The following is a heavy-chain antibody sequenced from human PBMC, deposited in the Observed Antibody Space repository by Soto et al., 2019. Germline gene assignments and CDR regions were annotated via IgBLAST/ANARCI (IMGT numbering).Heavy chain of an antibody. D-gene: IGHD3-16*01. Sequence: EVQLVESGGGLFQPGGSLRLSCAASGFTFNNYWIHWVRQAPGKGLVWVSRIKYDATSTNYADSVKGRFSISRDNAKNTVDLQRSSLRGDDTAVYYCARGALGSYYFDYWGQGTLVTVSS. V-gene: IGHV3-74*01. CDR2: IKYDATST. CDR1: GFTFNNYW. CDR3: ARGALGSYYFDY. J-gene: IGHJ4*02.